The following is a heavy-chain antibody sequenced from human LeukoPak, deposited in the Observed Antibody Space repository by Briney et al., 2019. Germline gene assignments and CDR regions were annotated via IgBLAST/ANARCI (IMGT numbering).Heavy chain of an antibody. Sequence: GRSLRLSCAASGFTFMTHAMHWVRQAPGKGLEWLAVISFDGSKKDYAHSVEGRFTISRDNSKSTLNLQMHSLRAEDTAVYYCARLYGTFLEWSPYFDYWGQGTLVTVSS. CDR2: ISFDGSKK. J-gene: IGHJ4*02. D-gene: IGHD3-3*02. V-gene: IGHV3-30*03. CDR1: GFTFMTHA. CDR3: ARLYGTFLEWSPYFDY.